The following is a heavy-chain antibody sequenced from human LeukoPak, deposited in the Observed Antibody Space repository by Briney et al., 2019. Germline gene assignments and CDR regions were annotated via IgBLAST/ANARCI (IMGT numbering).Heavy chain of an antibody. J-gene: IGHJ4*02. CDR3: ARDWRGSYFPDF. CDR1: GYTLTDYY. V-gene: IGHV1-2*02. CDR2: INPNSGDT. D-gene: IGHD1-26*01. Sequence: GASVKVSYKASGYTLTDYYMHWVRQAPGHGLEWMGWINPNSGDTNSAQKFQGRVAMTRDTSISTAYMELSRLTSDDTAVYYCARDWRGSYFPDFWGQGTLVTVSS.